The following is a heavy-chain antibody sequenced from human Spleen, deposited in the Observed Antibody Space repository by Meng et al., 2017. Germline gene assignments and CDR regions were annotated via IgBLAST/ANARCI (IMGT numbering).Heavy chain of an antibody. D-gene: IGHD5-18*01. J-gene: IGHJ2*01. CDR2: ISYDGSNK. CDR1: GFTFSSYA. CDR3: ATGPDVDTAMVDYWYFDL. Sequence: GGSLRLSCAVSGFTFSSYAMHWVRQAPGKGLEWVAVISYDGSNKYYADSVKGRFTISRDNSKNTLYLQMNSLRAEDTAVYYCATGPDVDTAMVDYWYFDLWGRGTLVTVSS. V-gene: IGHV3-30*04.